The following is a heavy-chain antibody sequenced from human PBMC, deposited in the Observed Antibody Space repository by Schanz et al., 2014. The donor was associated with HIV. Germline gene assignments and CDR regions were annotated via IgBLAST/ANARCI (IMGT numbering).Heavy chain of an antibody. J-gene: IGHJ4*02. CDR2: IIPIFGTA. V-gene: IGHV1-69*06. CDR3: ARTYTGDWSTGAD. CDR1: GGTFSDYA. D-gene: IGHD2-21*02. Sequence: QVQLVQSGAEVKKPGSSVKVSCKVSGGTFSDYAVNWVRQAPGQGLEWMGGIIPIFGTANYAPKFQGRVTIIVDKLATTAYMELSSLRSEDTAVYYCARTYTGDWSTGADWGQGTLVTVSS.